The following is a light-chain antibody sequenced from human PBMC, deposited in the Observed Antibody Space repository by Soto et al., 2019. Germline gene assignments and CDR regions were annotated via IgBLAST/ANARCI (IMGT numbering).Light chain of an antibody. Sequence: AIQMTQSPSSVSASVGDRVTITCRASQGIRNELGWYQQKPGKAPTLLIYSASSLQSGVPLRFSGSGSGTDFILTISGLQPEDFAPYFCLQYFTYPRTFGQGTKV. V-gene: IGKV1-6*01. CDR3: LQYFTYPRT. CDR2: SAS. CDR1: QGIRNE. J-gene: IGKJ1*01.